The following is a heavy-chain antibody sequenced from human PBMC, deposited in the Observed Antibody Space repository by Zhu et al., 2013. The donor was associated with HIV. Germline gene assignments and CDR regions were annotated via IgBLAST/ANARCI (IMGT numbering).Heavy chain of an antibody. CDR1: GGTFSSYT. CDR3: ARDRSTVTTFLGLGEGVMVY. D-gene: IGHD4-4*01. J-gene: IGHJ4*02. Sequence: QVQLVQSGAEVKKPGSSVKVSCKASGGTFSSYTISWVRQAPGQGLEWMGRIIPILGIANYAQKFQGRVTITADKSTSTAYMELSSLRSEDTAVYYCARDRSTVTTFLGLGEGVMVYWGQGTLVTVSS. V-gene: IGHV1-69*08. CDR2: IIPILGIA.